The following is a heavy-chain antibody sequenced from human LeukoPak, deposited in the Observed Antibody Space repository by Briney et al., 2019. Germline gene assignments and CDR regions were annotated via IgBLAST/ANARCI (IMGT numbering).Heavy chain of an antibody. D-gene: IGHD2-2*01. CDR2: IYYRGST. Sequence: PSETLSLTCTVSGGSISGYYWSWIRQPPGKGLEWIGYIYYRGSTNYNPSLKSRVTISVDTSKNQFSLKLSSVTPEDTAVYYCARRLTQYDCFDPWGQGILVTVSS. V-gene: IGHV4-59*12. CDR1: GGSISGYY. CDR3: ARRLTQYDCFDP. J-gene: IGHJ5*02.